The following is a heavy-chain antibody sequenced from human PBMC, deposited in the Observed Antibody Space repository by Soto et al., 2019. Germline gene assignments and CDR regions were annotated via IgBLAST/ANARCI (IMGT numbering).Heavy chain of an antibody. CDR1: GFTVSSNY. D-gene: IGHD6-19*01. Sequence: GGSLRLSCAASGFTVSSNYMSWVRQAPGKGLEWVSVIYSGGSTFYADSVKGRFTISRDNSKNTLYLQMNSLRAEDTAVYYCARGRSSGWNDAFDIWGQGTMVTVSS. CDR3: ARGRSSGWNDAFDI. CDR2: IYSGGST. V-gene: IGHV3-66*01. J-gene: IGHJ3*02.